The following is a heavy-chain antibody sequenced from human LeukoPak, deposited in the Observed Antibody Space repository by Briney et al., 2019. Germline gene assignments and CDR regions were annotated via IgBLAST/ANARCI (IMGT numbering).Heavy chain of an antibody. J-gene: IGHJ4*02. Sequence: GGSLRLSCAASGFTFSSYAMSWVRQAPGKGLEGVSAISGSGGSTYYADSVKGRFTISRDNSKNTLYLQMNSLRAEDTAVYYCAKGGSGYYYSHFDYWGQGTLVTVSS. CDR1: GFTFSSYA. CDR2: ISGSGGST. V-gene: IGHV3-23*01. CDR3: AKGGSGYYYSHFDY. D-gene: IGHD5-12*01.